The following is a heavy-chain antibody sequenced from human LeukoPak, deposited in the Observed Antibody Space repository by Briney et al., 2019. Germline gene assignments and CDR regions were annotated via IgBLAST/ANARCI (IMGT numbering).Heavy chain of an antibody. J-gene: IGHJ6*03. Sequence: ASVKVSCKASGYTFSGYYMHWVRQAPGQGLEWMGWINLNSGGTNYAQKFQDRVTMTRDTSIRTAYMELSRLRSGDTAVYYCARGVVAATFYYYMDVWGKGTTVTVSS. V-gene: IGHV1-2*02. CDR3: ARGVVAATFYYYMDV. CDR1: GYTFSGYY. D-gene: IGHD2-15*01. CDR2: INLNSGGT.